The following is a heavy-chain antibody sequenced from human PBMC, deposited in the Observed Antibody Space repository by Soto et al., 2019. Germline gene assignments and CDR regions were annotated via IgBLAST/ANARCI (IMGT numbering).Heavy chain of an antibody. V-gene: IGHV3-23*01. J-gene: IGHJ6*02. CDR2: ISGSGGNT. CDR1: GFTFSSYA. CDR3: AMLNSGSYSYHGMDV. D-gene: IGHD1-26*01. Sequence: EVQLLESGGDLVQPGGSLRLSCAASGFTFSSYAMNWVRQAPGKGLEWVSAISGSGGNTFYADSVKGRFTISRDNSKNTLFLQMHSRRAEDTAIYYCAMLNSGSYSYHGMDVWGQGTTVTVSS.